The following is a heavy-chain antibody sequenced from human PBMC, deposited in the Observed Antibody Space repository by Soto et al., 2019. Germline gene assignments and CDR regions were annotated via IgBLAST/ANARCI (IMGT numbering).Heavy chain of an antibody. CDR1: GFTFSSYG. J-gene: IGHJ4*02. V-gene: IGHV3-33*01. CDR3: ARGELAPGGGHFDY. CDR2: IWYDGSNK. Sequence: GGSLRLSCAASGFTFSSYGMHWVRQAPGKGLEWVAVIWYDGSNKYYADSVKGRFTISRDNSKNTLYLQMNSLRAEDTAVYYCARGELAPGGGHFDYWGQGTLVTVSS. D-gene: IGHD3-16*01.